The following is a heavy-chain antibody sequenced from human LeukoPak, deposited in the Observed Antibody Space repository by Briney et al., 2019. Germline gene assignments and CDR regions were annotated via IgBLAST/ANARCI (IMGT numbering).Heavy chain of an antibody. D-gene: IGHD2-8*01. V-gene: IGHV3-48*03. CDR2: ISSSGRTI. J-gene: IGHJ5*02. Sequence: QPGGSLRLSCAASGFTFNLYEMNWVRQAPGKGLEWLSYISSSGRTIYYADSVKGRFTISRDNAKNSLYLQMNSLRVEDTAVYYCVRREYAGSNRGWNWFDPWGQGTLVTVSS. CDR3: VRREYAGSNRGWNWFDP. CDR1: GFTFNLYE.